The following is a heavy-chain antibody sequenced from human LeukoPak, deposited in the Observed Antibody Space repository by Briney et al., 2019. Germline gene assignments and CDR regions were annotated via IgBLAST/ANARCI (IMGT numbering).Heavy chain of an antibody. CDR3: ARGPNSNWSGLDF. Sequence: GGSLRLSCTASGFSFSGHWMNWARQLPGKGLVWVSRISPTGSTTSYADSVKGRFTVSRDNAKNTLYLQVNNLRAEDTAVYYCARGPNSNWSGLDFWGQGTLLTVSS. D-gene: IGHD6-6*01. CDR1: GFSFSGHW. CDR2: ISPTGSTT. V-gene: IGHV3-74*01. J-gene: IGHJ4*02.